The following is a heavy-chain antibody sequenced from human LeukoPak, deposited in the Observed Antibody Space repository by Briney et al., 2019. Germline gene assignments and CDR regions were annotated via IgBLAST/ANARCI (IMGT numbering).Heavy chain of an antibody. D-gene: IGHD3-22*01. J-gene: IGHJ5*02. CDR3: ARGARLLPVA. CDR1: GGSISSGGYY. CDR2: INHSGST. Sequence: PSETLSLTCAVSGGSISSGGYYWSWIRQPPGTGLEWIGEINHSGSTNYNPSLKSRVTISVDTSKNQFSLKLSSVTAVDTAVYYCARGARLLPVAWGQGTLVTVSS. V-gene: IGHV4-34*01.